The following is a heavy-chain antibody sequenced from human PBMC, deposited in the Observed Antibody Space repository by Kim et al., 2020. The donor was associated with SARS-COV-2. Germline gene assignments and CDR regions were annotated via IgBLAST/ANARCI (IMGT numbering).Heavy chain of an antibody. D-gene: IGHD5-18*01. CDR3: ARDFGTAMIDFFDY. CDR2: ISSSGSTI. CDR1: GFTFSSYE. Sequence: GGSLRLSCAASGFTFSSYEMNWVRQAPGKGLEWVSYISSSGSTIYYADSVKGRFTISRDNAKNSLYLQMNSLRAEDTAVYYCARDFGTAMIDFFDYWGQGTLVTVSS. V-gene: IGHV3-48*03. J-gene: IGHJ4*02.